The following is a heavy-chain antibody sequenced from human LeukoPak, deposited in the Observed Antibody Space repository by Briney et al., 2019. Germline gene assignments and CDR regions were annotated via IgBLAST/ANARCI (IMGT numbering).Heavy chain of an antibody. CDR3: ARDLLSVDNYDALDI. CDR1: GFTFTGYY. D-gene: IGHD5-12*01. V-gene: IGHV1-2*02. CDR2: INPNSGGT. J-gene: IGHJ3*02. Sequence: ASVKVSCKASGFTFTGYYMHWVRQAPGQGLEWMGWINPNSGGTNYAQKFQGRVTMTRDTSITTAYMELTSLRSDDTAVYYCARDLLSVDNYDALDIWGQGTMVTVSS.